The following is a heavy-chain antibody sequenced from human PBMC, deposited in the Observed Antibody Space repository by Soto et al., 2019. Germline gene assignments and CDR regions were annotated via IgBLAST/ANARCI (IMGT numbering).Heavy chain of an antibody. CDR2: IWYDGSNK. V-gene: IGHV3-33*01. D-gene: IGHD6-13*01. J-gene: IGHJ4*02. Sequence: QVQLVESGGGVVKPGRSLRLSCAASGFTFSSYGMHWVRQAPGKGLEWVAVIWYDGSNKYYADSVKGRFTISRDNSKNTLYLQMNSLRAEDTAVYYCARDLSSKGAAADYWGQGTLVTVSS. CDR3: ARDLSSKGAAADY. CDR1: GFTFSSYG.